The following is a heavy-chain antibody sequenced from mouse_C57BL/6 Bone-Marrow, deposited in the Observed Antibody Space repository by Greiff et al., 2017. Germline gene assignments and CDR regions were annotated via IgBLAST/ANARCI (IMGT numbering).Heavy chain of an antibody. CDR1: GFSLSTFGMG. D-gene: IGHD2-4*01. CDR3: ARIPIYYDYDRAY. J-gene: IGHJ3*01. CDR2: IWWDDDK. V-gene: IGHV8-8*01. Sequence: QVTLKVCGPGILQPSQTLSLTCSFSGFSLSTFGMGVGWIRQPSGKGLEWLAHIWWDDDKYYNPALKSRLTISKDTSKNQVFLKIANVYTADTATYYCARIPIYYDYDRAYWGQGTLVTVSA.